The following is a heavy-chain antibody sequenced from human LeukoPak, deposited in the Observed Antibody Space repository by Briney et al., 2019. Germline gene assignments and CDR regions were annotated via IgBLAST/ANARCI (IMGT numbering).Heavy chain of an antibody. V-gene: IGHV3-23*01. D-gene: IGHD6-19*01. CDR3: AKTSGFQKGAFDI. CDR1: GLAFSSYA. Sequence: PGGSLRLSCAASGLAFSSYAMSWVRQAPGKGLEWVSGISGSGVTTYYAGSVKGRFTISRDNSKNTLFLQMNSLRAEDTTVYYCAKTSGFQKGAFDIWGQGTMVTVSS. CDR2: ISGSGVTT. J-gene: IGHJ3*02.